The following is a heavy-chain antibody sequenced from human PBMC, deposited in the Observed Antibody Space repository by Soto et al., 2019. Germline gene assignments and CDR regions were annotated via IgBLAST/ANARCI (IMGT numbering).Heavy chain of an antibody. J-gene: IGHJ4*02. D-gene: IGHD3-22*01. CDR2: IYHSGST. Sequence: QLQLQESGSGLVKPSQTLSLTCAVSGGSISSGGYSWSWIRQPPGKGLEWIGYIYHSGSTYYNPSLKSRVPIAVDRYKNQFSLKLSSVTAADTAVYYCARGGGYYILHYFDYWGQGTLVTVSS. CDR1: GGSISSGGYS. V-gene: IGHV4-30-2*01. CDR3: ARGGGYYILHYFDY.